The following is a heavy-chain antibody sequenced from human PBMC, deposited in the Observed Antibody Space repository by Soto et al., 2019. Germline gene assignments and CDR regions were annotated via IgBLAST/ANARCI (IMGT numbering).Heavy chain of an antibody. CDR3: ARTRYYYDSSGYYYFDY. Sequence: SETLSLTCTVSGGSISSSSYYWGWIRQPPGKGLEWIGSIYYSGSTYYNPSLKSRVTISVDTSKNQFSLKLSSVTAADTAVYYCARTRYYYDSSGYYYFDYWGQGTLVTVSS. V-gene: IGHV4-39*01. CDR1: GGSISSSSYY. D-gene: IGHD3-22*01. CDR2: IYYSGST. J-gene: IGHJ4*02.